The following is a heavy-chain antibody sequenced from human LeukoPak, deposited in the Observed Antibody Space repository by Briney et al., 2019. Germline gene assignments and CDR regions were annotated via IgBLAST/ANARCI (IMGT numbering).Heavy chain of an antibody. CDR1: GFTFSGHA. V-gene: IGHV3-23*05. Sequence: GGSLRLSCGASGFTFSGHAMNWVRQPPGKGLQWVSGIDGSGSLTFYADFVKGRFTISRDNSENRLYLQMNSLRAEDTALYYCARVSTVTVNFDYWGQGSLVTVSS. D-gene: IGHD4-17*01. J-gene: IGHJ4*02. CDR3: ARVSTVTVNFDY. CDR2: IDGSGSLT.